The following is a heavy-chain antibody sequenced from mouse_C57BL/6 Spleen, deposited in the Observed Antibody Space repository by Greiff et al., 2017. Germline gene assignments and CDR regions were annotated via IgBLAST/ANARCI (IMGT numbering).Heavy chain of an antibody. V-gene: IGHV1-58*01. CDR3: ARFYYYGSEGYAMDY. Sequence: EVQRVESGAELVRPGSSVKMSCKTSGYTFTSYGINWVKQRPGQGLEWIGYIYIGNGYTEYNEKFKGKATLTSDTSSSTAYMQLSSLTSEDSAIYFCARFYYYGSEGYAMDYWGQGTSVTVSS. CDR2: IYIGNGYT. J-gene: IGHJ4*01. CDR1: GYTFTSYG. D-gene: IGHD1-1*01.